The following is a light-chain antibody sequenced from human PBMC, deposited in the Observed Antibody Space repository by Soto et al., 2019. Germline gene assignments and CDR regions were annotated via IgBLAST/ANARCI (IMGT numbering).Light chain of an antibody. CDR1: QSICSW. J-gene: IGKJ2*01. Sequence: DIQMTQSPSTLSASVGDRVTITCRASQSICSWLAWYQQKPGKAPKLLMYAASTLEIGVPSRFSGRGSGTDFTLTISSLQPDDFANYFCQQYNSYSTFGQGTKLEIK. V-gene: IGKV1-5*01. CDR2: AAS. CDR3: QQYNSYST.